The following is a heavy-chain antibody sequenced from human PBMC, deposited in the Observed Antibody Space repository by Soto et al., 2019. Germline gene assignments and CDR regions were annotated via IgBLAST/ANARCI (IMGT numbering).Heavy chain of an antibody. Sequence: QVQLVQSGAEVKKPGASVKISCKSSGYPFTSNFIHWVRQAPGQRLEWMGVINPSGGSTSYSQKFQGRVNMTRDTSTSTVYMELSSLRSEDAAVYYCARVSTLTTCFDYWGQGTLLTVSS. J-gene: IGHJ4*02. D-gene: IGHD3-22*01. CDR1: GYPFTSNF. CDR2: INPSGGST. CDR3: ARVSTLTTCFDY. V-gene: IGHV1-46*03.